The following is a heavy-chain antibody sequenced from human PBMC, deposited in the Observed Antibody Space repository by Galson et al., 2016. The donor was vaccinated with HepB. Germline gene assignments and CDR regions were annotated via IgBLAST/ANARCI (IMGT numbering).Heavy chain of an antibody. CDR2: ISGSGGST. Sequence: SLRLSCAASGFTFSSHSMTWVRQALGKGLEWVSVISGSGGSTYYADSVKGRFTISRDNSKNTVYLQMNSLSAEDTAGYYCAKGGWIHALDIWGQGTMVTVSS. V-gene: IGHV3-23*01. CDR1: GFTFSSHS. CDR3: AKGGWIHALDI. J-gene: IGHJ3*02. D-gene: IGHD2-2*03.